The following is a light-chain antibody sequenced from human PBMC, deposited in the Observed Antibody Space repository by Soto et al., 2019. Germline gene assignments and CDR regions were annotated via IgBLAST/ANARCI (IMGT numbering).Light chain of an antibody. Sequence: QAVVTQPPSASGTPGQRVTISCSGSSSNIGSNSVYWYQQLPGTAPKLLIYRNNQRASGVPDRFSGSKSGTSASLAISGLRSEDEADYYCCSYAGIYTWVFGGGTKLTVL. V-gene: IGLV1-47*01. J-gene: IGLJ3*02. CDR1: SSNIGSNS. CDR2: RNN. CDR3: CSYAGIYTWV.